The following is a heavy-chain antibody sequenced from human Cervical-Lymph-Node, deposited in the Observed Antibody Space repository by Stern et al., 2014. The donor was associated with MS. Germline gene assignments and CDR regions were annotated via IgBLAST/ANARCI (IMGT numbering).Heavy chain of an antibody. CDR2: IIPIFGTA. Sequence: QVQLMQSGAEVKKPGSSVKISCKASEGTFSSYAISWVRQAPGQGLEWMGGIIPIFGTANYAQKFQGRVTITADESTSTAYMELSSLRPEDTAVYYCARGELKEGLVRGMDVWGQGTTVTVSS. CDR3: ARGELKEGLVRGMDV. V-gene: IGHV1-69*01. J-gene: IGHJ6*02. CDR1: EGTFSSYA. D-gene: IGHD1-26*01.